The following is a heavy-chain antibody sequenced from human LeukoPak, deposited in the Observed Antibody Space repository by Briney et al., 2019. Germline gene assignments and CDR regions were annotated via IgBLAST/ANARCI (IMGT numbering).Heavy chain of an antibody. D-gene: IGHD3-22*01. V-gene: IGHV3-7*01. J-gene: IGHJ4*02. Sequence: PGGSLRLSCAASGFTFSSYWMSWVRQAPGKGLEWVANIKQDGSEKYYVDSVKGRFTISRDNAKNSLYLQMNSLRAEDTAVYYCASLPDGGGYYYFDYWGQGTLVTVSS. CDR2: IKQDGSEK. CDR1: GFTFSSYW. CDR3: ASLPDGGGYYYFDY.